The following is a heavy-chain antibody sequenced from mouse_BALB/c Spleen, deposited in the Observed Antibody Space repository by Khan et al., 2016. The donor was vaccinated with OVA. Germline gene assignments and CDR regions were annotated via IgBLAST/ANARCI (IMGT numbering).Heavy chain of an antibody. CDR3: ARFYDYEGYFDV. V-gene: IGHV2-4*02. D-gene: IGHD2-4*01. J-gene: IGHJ1*01. Sequence: QVQLQQSGPGLVQPSQSLSITCTVSGFSLTYYGVHWVRQPPGKGLEWLEVIWSGGSTDYDAAFISRLSINKDNSKSQVFFKMNSLQADDTAIYYCARFYDYEGYFDVWGAGTTVTVSS. CDR1: GFSLTYYG. CDR2: IWSGGST.